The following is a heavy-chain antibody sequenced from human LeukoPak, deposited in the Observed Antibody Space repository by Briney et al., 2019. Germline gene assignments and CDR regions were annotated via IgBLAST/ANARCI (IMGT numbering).Heavy chain of an antibody. V-gene: IGHV3-21*06. CDR2: ISSSSYI. CDR3: ARVIAFRGYMDV. J-gene: IGHJ6*03. CDR1: GFTFSSYN. Sequence: PGGSLRLSCAASGFTFSSYNMNWVRQAPGKGLEWVSSISSSSYIYYADSVKGRFTISGDNAKNSLYLQMNSLRAEDTAVYYCARVIAFRGYMDVWGKGTTVTVSS. D-gene: IGHD3-16*02.